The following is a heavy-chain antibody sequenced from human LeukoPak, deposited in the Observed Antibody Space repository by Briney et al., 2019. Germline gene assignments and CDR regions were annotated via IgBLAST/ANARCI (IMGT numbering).Heavy chain of an antibody. Sequence: VGSLRLSCVVSEFIVNDYYMSWIRQAPGKGLEWVADIGGSDSIVAYAASVRGRFSISRDFAKNSLYLEMNSLGAEDTAVYYCAREMVAGTFDSWGQGALVSVSS. CDR1: EFIVNDYY. J-gene: IGHJ4*02. D-gene: IGHD6-19*01. V-gene: IGHV3-11*01. CDR2: IGGSDSIV. CDR3: AREMVAGTFDS.